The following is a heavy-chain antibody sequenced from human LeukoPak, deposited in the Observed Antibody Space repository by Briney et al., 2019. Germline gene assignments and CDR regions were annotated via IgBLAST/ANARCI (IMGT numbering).Heavy chain of an antibody. CDR1: GFTFSSYA. CDR3: AKDLSSSPADWSRRPFDY. Sequence: GGSLRLSCAASGFTFSSYAMSWVRQAPGKGLDWVSAISGGGGSRYYADSVEGRFTISRDNSKNTLFLQMNSLRAEDTAVYYCAKDLSSSPADWSRRPFDYWGQGTLVTVSS. J-gene: IGHJ4*02. D-gene: IGHD6-6*01. CDR2: ISGGGGSR. V-gene: IGHV3-23*01.